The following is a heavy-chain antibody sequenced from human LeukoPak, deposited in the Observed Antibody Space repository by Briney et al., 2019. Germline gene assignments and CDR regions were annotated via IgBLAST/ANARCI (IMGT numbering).Heavy chain of an antibody. CDR3: VLGAYWNDDKNAFHI. D-gene: IGHD1-1*01. CDR2: IGATGDT. J-gene: IGHJ3*02. CDR1: GLTFSSYD. V-gene: IGHV3-13*01. Sequence: GGSLRLSCAASGLTFSSYDMHWIRQSPGKRLEWVSSIGATGDTYYAVSVKGRFTISRENAKKSVYLQMSSLSAGDTAVYFCVLGAYWNDDKNAFHILGPGTMVTVSS.